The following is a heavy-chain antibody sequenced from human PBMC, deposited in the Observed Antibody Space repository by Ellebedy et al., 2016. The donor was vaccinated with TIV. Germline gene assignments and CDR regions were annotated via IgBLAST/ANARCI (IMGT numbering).Heavy chain of an antibody. D-gene: IGHD6-13*01. CDR1: GFTFSTYS. Sequence: GESLKISCAASGFTFSTYSMSWVRQAPGKGLEWLSYISGSSRAIRSADPVKGRFTISRDNAKNLLYLQMNSLRAEDTAVYYCAKHIATPGTYYYYHYGMDVWGQGTTVTVSS. J-gene: IGHJ6*02. CDR3: AKHIATPGTYYYYHYGMDV. V-gene: IGHV3-48*01. CDR2: ISGSSRAI.